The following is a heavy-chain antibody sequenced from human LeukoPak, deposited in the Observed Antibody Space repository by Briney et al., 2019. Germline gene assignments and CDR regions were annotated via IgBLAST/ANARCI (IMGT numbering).Heavy chain of an antibody. CDR1: GFTFSSYG. V-gene: IGHV3-33*01. D-gene: IGHD3-3*01. Sequence: GGSLRLSCAASGFTFSSYGMHWVRQAPGKGLEWVAVIWYDGSNKYYADSVKGRFTISRDNSKNTLYLQMNSLRAEDTAVYYCARDQDDFWSGHNFDYWGQGTLVTVSS. CDR2: IWYDGSNK. J-gene: IGHJ4*02. CDR3: ARDQDDFWSGHNFDY.